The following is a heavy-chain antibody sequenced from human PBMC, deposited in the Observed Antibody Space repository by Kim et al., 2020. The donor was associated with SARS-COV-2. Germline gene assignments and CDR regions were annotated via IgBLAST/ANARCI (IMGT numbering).Heavy chain of an antibody. CDR2: INHSGST. Sequence: SETLSLTCAVYGGSFSGYYWSWIRQPPGKGLEWIGEINHSGSTNYNPSLKSRVTISVDTSKNQFSLKLSSVTAADTAVYYCARGCVWYYTPPPSNNWFDPWGQGTLVTVSS. J-gene: IGHJ5*02. CDR1: GGSFSGYY. D-gene: IGHD6-19*01. V-gene: IGHV4-34*01. CDR3: ARGCVWYYTPPPSNNWFDP.